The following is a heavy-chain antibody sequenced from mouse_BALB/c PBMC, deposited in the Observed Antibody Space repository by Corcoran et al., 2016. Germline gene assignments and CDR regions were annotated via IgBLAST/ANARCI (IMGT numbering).Heavy chain of an antibody. D-gene: IGHD2-4*01. V-gene: IGHV1S34*01. CDR3: ARGGITDYYAMDY. Sequence: LLKTGTSVKISCKASGYSFSGYFMHWVKQSHGKCLEWIGYISCYNGATSYNQKFKGKATFTVDTSSSTAYMQFNSLTSEDSAVYYCARGGITDYYAMDYWGQGTSVTVSS. CDR2: ISCYNGAT. CDR1: GYSFSGYF. J-gene: IGHJ4*01.